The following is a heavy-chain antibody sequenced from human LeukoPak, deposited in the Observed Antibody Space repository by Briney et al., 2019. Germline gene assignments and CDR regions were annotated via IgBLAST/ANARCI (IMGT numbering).Heavy chain of an antibody. J-gene: IGHJ4*02. Sequence: GGSLRLSCAASGFTFSSYAMSWVRQAPGKGLEWVSAISGSGGSTYYADSGKGRFTISRDNSKNTLYLQMNSLRAEDTAVYYCAKALTVLRFLEWLLFFDYWGQGTLVTVSS. CDR1: GFTFSSYA. CDR2: ISGSGGST. CDR3: AKALTVLRFLEWLLFFDY. D-gene: IGHD3-3*01. V-gene: IGHV3-23*01.